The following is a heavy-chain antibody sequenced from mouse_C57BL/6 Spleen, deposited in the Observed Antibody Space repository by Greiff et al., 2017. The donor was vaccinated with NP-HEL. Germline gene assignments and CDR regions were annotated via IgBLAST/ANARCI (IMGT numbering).Heavy chain of an antibody. J-gene: IGHJ2*01. CDR2: INPSSGYT. D-gene: IGHD1-1*01. CDR1: GYTFTSYT. CDR3: ARSRTTVVYFDY. V-gene: IGHV1-4*01. Sequence: VQLVESGAELARPGASVKMSCKASGYTFTSYTMHWVKQRPGQGLEWIGYINPSSGYTKYNQKFKDKATLTADKSSSTAYMQLSSLTSEDSAVYYCARSRTTVVYFDYWGQGTTLTVSS.